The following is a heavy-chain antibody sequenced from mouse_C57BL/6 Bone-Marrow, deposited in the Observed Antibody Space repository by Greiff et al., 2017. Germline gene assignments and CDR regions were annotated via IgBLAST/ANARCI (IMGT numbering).Heavy chain of an antibody. CDR2: IYPGSGST. D-gene: IGHD1-1*01. Sequence: QVQLQQPGAELVKPGASVKMSCKASGYTFTSYWITWVKQRPGQGLEWIGDIYPGSGSTNYNEKFKSKATLTVDTSSSTAYMQLSSLTSEDSAVYYCARSDSITTVEYYFDYWGQGTTLTVSS. CDR1: GYTFTSYW. CDR3: ARSDSITTVEYYFDY. J-gene: IGHJ2*01. V-gene: IGHV1-55*01.